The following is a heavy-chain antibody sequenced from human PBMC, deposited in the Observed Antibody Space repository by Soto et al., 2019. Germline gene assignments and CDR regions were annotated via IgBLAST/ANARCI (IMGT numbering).Heavy chain of an antibody. CDR3: ARAEGDLDY. CDR1: GFTFSSYS. D-gene: IGHD3-16*01. V-gene: IGHV3-21*01. CDR2: ISSSSSYI. Sequence: AGGSLRLSCSASGFTFSSYSMNWVRQVPGKGLEWVSSISSSSSYIYYADSVKGRFTISRDNAKSSLSLQMNSLRAEDTGVYYCARAEGDLDYWGQGNLVTVSS. J-gene: IGHJ4*02.